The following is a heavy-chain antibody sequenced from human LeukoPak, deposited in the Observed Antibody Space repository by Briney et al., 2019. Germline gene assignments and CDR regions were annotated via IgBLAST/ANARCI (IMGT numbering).Heavy chain of an antibody. V-gene: IGHV5-51*01. D-gene: IGHD6-6*01. CDR1: GYSSTNYW. CDR3: ASYSSSSGVDH. J-gene: IGHJ4*02. CDR2: IYPGDSDT. Sequence: GESLKISCKQSGYSSTNYWIGWVRQMPGKGLEWMGIIYPGDSDTRYSPSFQGQVTISADKSSTTAYLQWSSLKASDTAIYYCASYSSSSGVDHWGQGTLVTVSS.